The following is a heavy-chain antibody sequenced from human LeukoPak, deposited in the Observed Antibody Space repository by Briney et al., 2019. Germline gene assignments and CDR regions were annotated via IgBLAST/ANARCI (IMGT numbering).Heavy chain of an antibody. CDR1: RFTFKSYG. CDR3: ARDRENSYFEY. Sequence: GGSLRLSCAASRFTFKSYGMHWVRQAPGKGLEWVAVIWYDGSNKYYADSVKGRFTISRDNSKNTLYLQMNSLRAEDTAVYYCARDRENSYFEYWGQGTPVTVSS. CDR2: IWYDGSNK. D-gene: IGHD1-26*01. J-gene: IGHJ4*02. V-gene: IGHV3-33*01.